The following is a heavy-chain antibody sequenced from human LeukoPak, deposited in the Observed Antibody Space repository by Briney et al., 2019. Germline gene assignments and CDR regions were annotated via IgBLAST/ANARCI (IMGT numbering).Heavy chain of an antibody. V-gene: IGHV1-69*06. J-gene: IGHJ4*02. D-gene: IGHD2-15*01. CDR3: AVLIVLDCSGGSCYSGIDY. Sequence: ASVKVSCKASGGTFSSYAISWVRQAPGQGLEWMGGTIPIFGTANYAQKFQGRVTITADKSTSTAYMELSGLRSEDTAVYYCAVLIVLDCSGGSCYSGIDYWGQGTLVTVSS. CDR1: GGTFSSYA. CDR2: TIPIFGTA.